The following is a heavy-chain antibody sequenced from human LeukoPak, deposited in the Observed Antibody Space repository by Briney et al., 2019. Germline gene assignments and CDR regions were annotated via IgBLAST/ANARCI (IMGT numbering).Heavy chain of an antibody. CDR3: AKGGIFGENFNP. J-gene: IGHJ5*02. CDR1: GFTFSSYG. D-gene: IGHD3-10*01. Sequence: GGSLRLSCAASGFTFSSYGMHWVRQAPGRGLEWVAFIRYDGSHKYYADFVKGRFTISRDNSKNTVHLQMNSLRIEDTALYYCAKGGIFGENFNPWGQGTLVTVSS. V-gene: IGHV3-30*02. CDR2: IRYDGSHK.